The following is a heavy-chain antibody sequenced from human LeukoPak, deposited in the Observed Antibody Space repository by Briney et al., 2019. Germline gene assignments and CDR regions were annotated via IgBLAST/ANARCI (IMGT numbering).Heavy chain of an antibody. CDR1: GYTFTGYY. CDR2: ISPNSGGT. J-gene: IGHJ6*03. V-gene: IGHV1-2*02. Sequence: ASVKVSCRASGYTFTGYYMHCVRQAPGQWLEWMGWISPNSGGTNYAQKFQGRVTMTRDTSISTAYMELSRLRSDDTAVYYCARAMVRGVITYYYHYMDVWGKGTTVTVSS. CDR3: ARAMVRGVITYYYHYMDV. D-gene: IGHD3-10*01.